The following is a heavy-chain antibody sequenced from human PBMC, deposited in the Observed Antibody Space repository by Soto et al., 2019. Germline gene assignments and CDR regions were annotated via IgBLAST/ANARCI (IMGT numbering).Heavy chain of an antibody. J-gene: IGHJ5*02. D-gene: IGHD5-18*01. CDR3: ARDEGLAWTGRHSYACES. CDR2: INPRTDDT. CDR1: GYTFTSYY. V-gene: IGHV1-46*01. Sequence: QVQLVQSGAEVKKPGASVKLSCKASGYTFTSYYMHWVRQAPGQGLEWMGIINPRTDDTTYAQKFQGRVTMTRDTSATTVYLELSSLRFEDTAVYYCARDEGLAWTGRHSYACESWGQGTLVTVSS.